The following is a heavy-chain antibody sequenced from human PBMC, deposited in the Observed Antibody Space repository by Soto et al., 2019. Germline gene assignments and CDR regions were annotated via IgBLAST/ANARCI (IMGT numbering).Heavy chain of an antibody. V-gene: IGHV3-73*01. D-gene: IGHD3-9*01. CDR1: GSIFSGSE. CDR2: IGSRLNNYAT. J-gene: IGHJ4*02. Sequence: EVQLVESGGTLVPPGGSLKLSCAVSGSIFSGSEMHWVRQASGKGLEWVGRIGSRLNNYATVYGASMRGRFTISRDASKNTAYLQMNSLKTEDSAMYYCALYTILAGYRFAYWGRGSLVTVSS. CDR3: ALYTILAGYRFAY.